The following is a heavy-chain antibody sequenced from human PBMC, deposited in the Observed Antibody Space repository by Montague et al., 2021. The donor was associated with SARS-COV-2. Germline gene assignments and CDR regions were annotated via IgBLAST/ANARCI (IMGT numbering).Heavy chain of an antibody. Sequence: SRRLSCAASGFSVSTNYLTWVRQAPGRGLEWVSFIDAVGNTYYADSVKGRFTVSRDNSKNTVNLQMNSLRVEDTAIYYCARDERRASKWSYGLDVWGPGTPVTVSS. CDR3: ARDERRASKWSYGLDV. J-gene: IGHJ6*02. CDR1: GFSVSTNY. D-gene: IGHD2-15*01. V-gene: IGHV3-53*01. CDR2: IDAVGNT.